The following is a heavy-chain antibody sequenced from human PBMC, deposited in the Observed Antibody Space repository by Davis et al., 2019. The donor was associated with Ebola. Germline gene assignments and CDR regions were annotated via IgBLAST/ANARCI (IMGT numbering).Heavy chain of an antibody. CDR3: ARGFRYDFWSGYFTVYYYYYYMDV. Sequence: PSETLSLTCTVSGGSISSYYWSWIRQPPGKGLEWIGYIYYSGSTNYNPSLKSRVTISVDTSKNQFSLKLSSVTAADTAVYYCARGFRYDFWSGYFTVYYYYYYMDVWGKGTTVTVSS. CDR2: IYYSGST. D-gene: IGHD3-3*01. J-gene: IGHJ6*03. V-gene: IGHV4-59*01. CDR1: GGSISSYY.